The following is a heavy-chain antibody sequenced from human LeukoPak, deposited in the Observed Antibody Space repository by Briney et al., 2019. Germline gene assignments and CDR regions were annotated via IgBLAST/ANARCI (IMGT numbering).Heavy chain of an antibody. CDR1: GFTLSTNA. CDR3: AKDVGKWESLHFFDY. J-gene: IGHJ4*02. CDR2: TSGSGAST. D-gene: IGHD1-26*01. V-gene: IGHV3-23*01. Sequence: GGSLRLSCLTSGFTLSTNAMSWVRQAPGKGLEWISGTSGSGASTYYADSVKGRFTIPRDDSRNTLYLQMNSLRGDDTAVYYCAKDVGKWESLHFFDYWGQGTLVTVSS.